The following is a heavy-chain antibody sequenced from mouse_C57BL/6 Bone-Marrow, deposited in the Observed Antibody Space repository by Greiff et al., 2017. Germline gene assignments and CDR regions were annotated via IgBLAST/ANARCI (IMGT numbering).Heavy chain of an antibody. CDR2: INSDGGST. J-gene: IGHJ4*01. V-gene: IGHV5-2*01. D-gene: IGHD1-1*01. CDR3: ARRTTVVAYYAMDY. Sequence: EMMLVESGGGLVQPGESLKLSCESNEYEFPSHDLSWVRKTPEKRLELVAAINSDGGSTYYPDTMERRFIISRDNTKKTLYLQMSSLRSEDTALYYCARRTTVVAYYAMDYWGQGTSGTVSS. CDR1: EYEFPSHD.